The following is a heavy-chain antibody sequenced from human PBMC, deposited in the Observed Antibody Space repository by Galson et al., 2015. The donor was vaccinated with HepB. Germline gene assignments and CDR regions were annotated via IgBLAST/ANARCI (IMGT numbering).Heavy chain of an antibody. CDR2: IWYDGSNK. D-gene: IGHD3-10*01. Sequence: SLRLSCAASGFTFSSYGMHWVRQAPGKGLEWVAVIWYDGSNKNYADSVKGRFTISRDNSKNTLYLQMNSLRAEDTAVYYCAREPLDGWFGELSPYFQHWGQGTLVTVSS. J-gene: IGHJ1*01. CDR3: AREPLDGWFGELSPYFQH. V-gene: IGHV3-33*08. CDR1: GFTFSSYG.